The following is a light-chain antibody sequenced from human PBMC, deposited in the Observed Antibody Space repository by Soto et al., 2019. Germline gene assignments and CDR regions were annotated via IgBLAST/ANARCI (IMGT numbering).Light chain of an antibody. J-gene: IGLJ1*01. CDR2: EVT. CDR3: LSITSISTYI. V-gene: IGLV2-14*01. Sequence: QSALTQPASVSASPGQSITISCTGTSSDVGGYNYVSWYQHLPGKAPKLMIYEVTNRPSGVSNRFSGSKSGNTASLTISGLQAADEADYYCLSITSISTYIFGTGTKVTVL. CDR1: SSDVGGYNY.